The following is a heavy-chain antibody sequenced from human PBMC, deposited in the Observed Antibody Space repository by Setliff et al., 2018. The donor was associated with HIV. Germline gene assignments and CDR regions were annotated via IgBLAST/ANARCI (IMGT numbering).Heavy chain of an antibody. J-gene: IGHJ4*02. CDR1: GYTFTGYY. CDR3: ARDYYDSSGYIFFPGLPDY. V-gene: IGHV1-2*02. D-gene: IGHD3-22*01. Sequence: ASVKVSCKASGYTFTGYYMHWVRQAPGQGLEWMGWINPNSGGTNYAQKFQGRVTMTRDTSISTAYMELSRLGSDDTAVFYCARDYYDSSGYIFFPGLPDYWGQGTLVTVPQ. CDR2: INPNSGGT.